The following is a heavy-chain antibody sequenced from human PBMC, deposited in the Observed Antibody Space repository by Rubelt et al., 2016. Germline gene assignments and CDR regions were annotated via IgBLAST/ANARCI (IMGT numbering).Heavy chain of an antibody. J-gene: IGHJ6*02. CDR2: TYYTPTWNN. CDR1: GDSVSSNSAC. CDR3: TRGWAALDV. Sequence: QVQLQQSGPGLVKPSQTLSLTCAISGDSVSSNSACWTWIRQSPSRGLEWRGRTYYTPTWNNEYAASETSRITINPDTSKNQFSLQLKSVTPEDTAVYYCTRGWAALDVWGQGTTVTVSS. V-gene: IGHV6-1*01. D-gene: IGHD1-26*01.